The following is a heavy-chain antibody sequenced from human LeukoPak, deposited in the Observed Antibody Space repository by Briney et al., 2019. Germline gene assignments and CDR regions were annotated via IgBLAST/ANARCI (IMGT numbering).Heavy chain of an antibody. D-gene: IGHD3-22*01. V-gene: IGHV1-8*01. Sequence: ASVKVSCKASGYTFTSYDINWVRQATGQGLEWMGWMNPNSGNTGYAQKFQGRVTMTRNTSISTAYMELSSLRSEDTAVYYCARGGREMIRGLADYYYYYMDVWGKGTTVTISS. CDR1: GYTFTSYD. CDR3: ARGGREMIRGLADYYYYYMDV. CDR2: MNPNSGNT. J-gene: IGHJ6*03.